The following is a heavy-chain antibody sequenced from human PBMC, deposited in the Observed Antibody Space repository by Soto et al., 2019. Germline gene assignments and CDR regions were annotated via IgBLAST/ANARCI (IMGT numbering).Heavy chain of an antibody. V-gene: IGHV3-21*01. CDR3: ARDSYCGGGTCIPDI. Sequence: PGGSLRLSCVASGFIFNTYTMNWVRQAPGKGLEWVSSISSRSSYIYYADSVKGRFTNSRDNAKNSLFLQLNSPRAEDTAVYYCARDSYCGGGTCIPDILGQGNVVPVSS. CDR2: ISSRSSYI. CDR1: GFIFNTYT. D-gene: IGHD2-15*01. J-gene: IGHJ3*02.